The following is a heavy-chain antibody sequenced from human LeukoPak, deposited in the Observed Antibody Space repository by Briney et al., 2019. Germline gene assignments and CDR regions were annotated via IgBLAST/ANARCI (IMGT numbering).Heavy chain of an antibody. V-gene: IGHV1-69*04. CDR1: GGTFSSYD. J-gene: IGHJ4*02. Sequence: SVKVSCKAAGGTFSSYDISWVRKAPGQGLEWMGRIIPIFGIANYAQKFQGRVTITADKSTSTAYMELSSLRSEDTAVYYCATYPGYCSGGSCYFDYWGQGTLVTVSS. CDR2: IIPIFGIA. CDR3: ATYPGYCSGGSCYFDY. D-gene: IGHD2-15*01.